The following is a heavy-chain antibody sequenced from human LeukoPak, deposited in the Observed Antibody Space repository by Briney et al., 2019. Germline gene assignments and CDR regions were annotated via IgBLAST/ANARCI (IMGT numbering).Heavy chain of an antibody. CDR1: GGSISIGGNY. CDR2: IYYSGST. Sequence: SQTLSLTCTVSGGSISIGGNYWNWVRQRSGRGLEWIGYIYYSGSTYYNPSLKSRVSMAMDTSKNQFSLRLSSVTAADTALYYCARTLLWFGELGLDVWGRGTTVTVSS. V-gene: IGHV4-31*03. D-gene: IGHD3-10*01. J-gene: IGHJ6*02. CDR3: ARTLLWFGELGLDV.